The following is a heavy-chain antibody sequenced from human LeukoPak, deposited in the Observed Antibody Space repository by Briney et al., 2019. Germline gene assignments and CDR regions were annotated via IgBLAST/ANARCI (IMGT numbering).Heavy chain of an antibody. CDR1: GGTFSIYT. J-gene: IGHJ4*02. D-gene: IGHD2-21*01. CDR2: IIPILGIP. CDR3: SREGDCGMTAYGY. Sequence: SVKVSCKASGGTFSIYTISWVRQAPGQGLEWMGRIIPILGIPNSAQKFQGRVTITADKYTKSASMEPWSTTFDYTAMYWGSREGDCGMTAYGYWGQGTLVTVSS. V-gene: IGHV1-69*04.